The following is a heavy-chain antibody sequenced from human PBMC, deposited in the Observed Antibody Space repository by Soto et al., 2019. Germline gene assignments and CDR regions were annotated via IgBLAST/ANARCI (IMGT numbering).Heavy chain of an antibody. D-gene: IGHD2-8*01. J-gene: IGHJ4*02. CDR3: ARPPCPGCINAVCYPLDY. Sequence: QVQLVQSGAEVKKPGASVKISCKASGYTFTSYYLHWVRQAPGQGLEWMGIINPSGGSTNYAQKLQGRGAMTRDTSTSTAYMELNSRRAEDTAVDYGARPPCPGCINAVCYPLDYWGQGTLVTVAS. CDR2: INPSGGST. CDR1: GYTFTSYY. V-gene: IGHV1-46*01.